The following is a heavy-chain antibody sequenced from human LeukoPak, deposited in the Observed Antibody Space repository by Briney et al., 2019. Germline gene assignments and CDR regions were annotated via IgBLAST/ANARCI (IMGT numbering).Heavy chain of an antibody. CDR3: ARSWLGGINEF. D-gene: IGHD2-15*01. J-gene: IGHJ4*02. CDR2: INSDASIT. CDR1: GFTFSTHW. Sequence: GGSLRLSCAASGFTFSTHWMHWVRQAPGKGLVWVSRINSDASITTYADSVKGRVTISRDNSKNTLYLQMNSLRAEDTAVYYCARSWLGGINEFWGQGTLVTVSS. V-gene: IGHV3-74*01.